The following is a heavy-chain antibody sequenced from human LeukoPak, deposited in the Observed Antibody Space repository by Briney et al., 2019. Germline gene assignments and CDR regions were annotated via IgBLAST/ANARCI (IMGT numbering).Heavy chain of an antibody. CDR3: TTSEGALWYYFDY. D-gene: IGHD3-10*01. Sequence: GSLRLFCAASGFTFSNGWVSWVRQAPGKGVEGVGRIKSKTDGGTTDYAAPVKGRFTISRDDSKNTLYLQMNSLKTEDTAVYYCTTSEGALWYYFDYWGQGTLVTVSS. V-gene: IGHV3-15*01. J-gene: IGHJ4*02. CDR1: GFTFSNGW. CDR2: IKSKTDGGTT.